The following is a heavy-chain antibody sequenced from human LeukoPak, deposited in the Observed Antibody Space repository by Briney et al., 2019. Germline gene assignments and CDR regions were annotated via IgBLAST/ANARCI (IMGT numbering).Heavy chain of an antibody. CDR1: GFTFSSYA. CDR2: ISGRGAST. Sequence: PGGSLRLSCAASGFTFSSYAMSSVREAPRERLWSGSAISGRGASTYYADSVKGWFTVSRDNSKNTLYLQMNSLRAEDTAVYYCAKERGRRSYYVDYYYYMDAWGEGTTVTVSS. V-gene: IGHV3-23*01. J-gene: IGHJ6*03. D-gene: IGHD1-26*01. CDR3: AKERGRRSYYVDYYYYMDA.